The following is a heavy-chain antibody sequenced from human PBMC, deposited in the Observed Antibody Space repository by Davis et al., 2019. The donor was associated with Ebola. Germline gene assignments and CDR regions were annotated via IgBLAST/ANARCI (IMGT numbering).Heavy chain of an antibody. V-gene: IGHV1-18*01. D-gene: IGHD6-13*01. CDR3: ARALDRQLSSYYYYGMDV. CDR2: ISAYNGNT. CDR1: RYTFTSYG. J-gene: IGHJ6*02. Sequence: AASVPVSCKSSRYTFTSYGISWVRQAPGQGLEWLGWISAYNGNTNYAQKLQGKVTMTTDKSTSTAYMALRSLRYDDTAVYYCARALDRQLSSYYYYGMDVWGQGTTVTVS.